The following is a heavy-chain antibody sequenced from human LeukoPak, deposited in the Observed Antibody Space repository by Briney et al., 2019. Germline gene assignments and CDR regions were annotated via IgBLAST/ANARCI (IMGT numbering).Heavy chain of an antibody. CDR3: AKDLAVAGTRYYFDY. CDR1: EFIFSTYW. J-gene: IGHJ4*02. CDR2: IRQDGGEK. Sequence: GGSLRLSCAASEFIFSTYWMSWVRQAPGKGLEWVSAIRQDGGEKHHVDPVRGRFTISRDNAKNSLYLLMNNLRVEDTAVYYCAKDLAVAGTRYYFDYWGQGTLVTVSS. D-gene: IGHD6-19*01. V-gene: IGHV3-7*01.